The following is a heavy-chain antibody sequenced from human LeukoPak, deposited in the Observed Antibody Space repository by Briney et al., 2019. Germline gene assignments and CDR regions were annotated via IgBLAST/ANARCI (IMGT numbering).Heavy chain of an antibody. D-gene: IGHD2-2*01. CDR2: IKPDGSEK. CDR3: VRDLVVPAAMDMGGFDY. J-gene: IGHJ4*02. V-gene: IGHV3-7*01. Sequence: GGSLRLSCAASGFTFSDNLMTWVRQVPGKGLEWVTTIKPDGSEKHYVDSVRGRFTISRVNAKNSLYLQMNSLRAEDTAVYYCVRDLVVPAAMDMGGFDYWGQGTLVTVSS. CDR1: GFTFSDNL.